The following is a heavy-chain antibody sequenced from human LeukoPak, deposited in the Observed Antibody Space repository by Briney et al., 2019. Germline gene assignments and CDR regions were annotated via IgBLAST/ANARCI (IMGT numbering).Heavy chain of an antibody. Sequence: ASVRVSCKASGYNFGIFGISWVRQAPGQGLEWMGWISAYNGNTNYAQKLQGRVTMTTDTSTSTAYMELRSLRSDDTAVYYCARDLLGEAYWGQGTLVTVSS. V-gene: IGHV1-18*01. J-gene: IGHJ4*02. CDR1: GYNFGIFG. D-gene: IGHD4-17*01. CDR2: ISAYNGNT. CDR3: ARDLLGEAY.